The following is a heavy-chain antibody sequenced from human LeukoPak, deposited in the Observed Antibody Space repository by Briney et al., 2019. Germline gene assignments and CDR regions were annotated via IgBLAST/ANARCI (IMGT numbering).Heavy chain of an antibody. V-gene: IGHV3-21*01. Sequence: PGGSLRLSCAASGFTFSSYSMNWVRQAPGKGLEWVSSISSSSSYIYYADSVKGRFTISRDNAKNSLYLQMNSPRAEDTAVYYCARDRAVAGTGANWFDPWGQGTLVTVSS. CDR2: ISSSSSYI. CDR1: GFTFSSYS. J-gene: IGHJ5*02. D-gene: IGHD6-19*01. CDR3: ARDRAVAGTGANWFDP.